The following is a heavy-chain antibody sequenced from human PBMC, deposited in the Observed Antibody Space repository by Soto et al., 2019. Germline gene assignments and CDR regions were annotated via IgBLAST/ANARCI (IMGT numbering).Heavy chain of an antibody. CDR1: GGSISSSSYY. D-gene: IGHD6-13*01. CDR2: IYYSGST. CDR3: ARHLIAAAGGGWFDP. Sequence: TLSLTCTVSGGSISSSSYYWGWIRQPPGKGLEWIGSIYYSGSTYYNPSLKSRVTISVDTSKNQFSLKLSSVTAADTAVYYCARHLIAAAGGGWFDPWGQGTLVTVSS. J-gene: IGHJ5*02. V-gene: IGHV4-39*01.